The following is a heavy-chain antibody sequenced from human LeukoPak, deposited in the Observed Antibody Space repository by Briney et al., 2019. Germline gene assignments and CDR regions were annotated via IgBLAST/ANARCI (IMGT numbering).Heavy chain of an antibody. CDR2: ISYDGSNK. Sequence: GGSLRLSCAASGFTFSSYEMNWVRQAPGKGLEWVAVISYDGSNKYYADSVKGRFTISRDNSKNTLYLQMNSLRAEDTAMYYCAKGAFYYDNNEPHYWGQGTLVTVSS. V-gene: IGHV3-30*18. J-gene: IGHJ4*02. CDR1: GFTFSSYE. CDR3: AKGAFYYDNNEPHY. D-gene: IGHD3-22*01.